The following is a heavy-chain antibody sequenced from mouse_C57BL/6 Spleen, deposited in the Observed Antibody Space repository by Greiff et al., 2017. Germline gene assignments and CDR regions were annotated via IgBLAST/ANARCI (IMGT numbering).Heavy chain of an antibody. CDR2: ISYDGSN. J-gene: IGHJ2*01. V-gene: IGHV3-6*01. CDR1: GYSITSGYY. CDR3: ARGGTTVVADY. Sequence: EVQLVESGPGLVKPSQSLSLTCSVTGYSITSGYYWNWIRQFPGNKLEWMGYISYDGSNNYNPSLKNRISITRDTSKNQFFLKLNSVTTEDTATYYCARGGTTVVADYWGQGTTLTVSS. D-gene: IGHD1-1*01.